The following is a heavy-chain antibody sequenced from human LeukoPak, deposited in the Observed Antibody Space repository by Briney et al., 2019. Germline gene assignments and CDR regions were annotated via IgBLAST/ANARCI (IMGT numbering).Heavy chain of an antibody. J-gene: IGHJ4*02. D-gene: IGHD2-2*01. V-gene: IGHV3-30*02. CDR2: IRYDGSNK. CDR1: GFTFSSYG. Sequence: GGSLRLSCAASGFTFSSYGMHWVRQAPGKGLEWVAFIRYDGSNKYYADSVKGRFTISRDNSKNTRYLQMNSLRAEDTAVYYCAKGGDIVVVPAASFDYWGQGTLVTVSS. CDR3: AKGGDIVVVPAASFDY.